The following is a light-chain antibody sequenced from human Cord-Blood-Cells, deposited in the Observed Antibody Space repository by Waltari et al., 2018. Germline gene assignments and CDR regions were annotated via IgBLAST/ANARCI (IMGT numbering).Light chain of an antibody. CDR2: DAS. CDR1: QSVSSSY. Sequence: EIVLPQPSVSLPLSAAERATVPCRVSQSVSSSYLAWYQQKPGQAPRLLIYDASNRATGIPDRFSGSGSGTDFTLTISRLEPEDFAVYYCQQYSNSPLTFGEGTKVEIK. V-gene: IGKV3-20*01. J-gene: IGKJ4*01. CDR3: QQYSNSPLT.